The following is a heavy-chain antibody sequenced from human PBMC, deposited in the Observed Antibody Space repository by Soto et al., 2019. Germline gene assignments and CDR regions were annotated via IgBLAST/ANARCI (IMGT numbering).Heavy chain of an antibody. V-gene: IGHV1-18*04. J-gene: IGHJ4*02. CDR1: GYTFSSYS. CDR2: ISTYSGNT. CDR3: ARDNGYYDL. Sequence: ASVKVSCKTSGYTFSSYSINWVRQAPGQGLEWMAWISTYSGNTHYAERVQGRVTVTLDKSARTAFMEMRGLTSDDTAVYFCARDNGYYDLWGQGTLVTVSS.